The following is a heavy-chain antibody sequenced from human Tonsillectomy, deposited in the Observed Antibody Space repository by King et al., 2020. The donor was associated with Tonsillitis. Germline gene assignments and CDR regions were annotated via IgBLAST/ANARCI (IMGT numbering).Heavy chain of an antibody. D-gene: IGHD4/OR15-4a*01. J-gene: IGHJ4*02. CDR2: ISDDGTNK. CDR3: ARDRDDYIFDY. V-gene: IGHV3-33*05. Sequence: QEQLVQSGGGVVQPGRSLRLSCAASGFTFSGYGIHWVRQAPGKGLEWVAVISDDGTNKYYADSVKGRFTISRDNSKNTLYLQMNSLRAEDTAVYYCARDRDDYIFDYWGQGTLVTVSS. CDR1: GFTFSGYG.